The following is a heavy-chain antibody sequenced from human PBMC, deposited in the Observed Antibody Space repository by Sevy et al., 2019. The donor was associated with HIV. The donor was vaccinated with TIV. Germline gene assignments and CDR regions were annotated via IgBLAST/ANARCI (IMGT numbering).Heavy chain of an antibody. J-gene: IGHJ3*02. CDR2: IKQDGSDE. CDR1: GFTFSSYW. V-gene: IGHV3-7*01. CDR3: ARSRGWRDAFDI. D-gene: IGHD3-10*01. Sequence: GGSLRLSCAASGFTFSSYWMTWVRQAPGKGLEWVANIKQDGSDEYYVDSVKGRFTISRDNAKNSLHLQMNSLRGEDTAVYYCARSRGWRDAFDIWGQGTMVTVSS.